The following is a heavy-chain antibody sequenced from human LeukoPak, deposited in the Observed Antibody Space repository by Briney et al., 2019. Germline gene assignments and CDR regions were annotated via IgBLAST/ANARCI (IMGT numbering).Heavy chain of an antibody. V-gene: IGHV3-11*06. D-gene: IGHD6-19*01. CDR1: GFTFSDYY. CDR3: ARLSFASSSGRTNFDY. J-gene: IGHJ4*02. CDR2: ISSSSSYT. Sequence: GGSLRLSCAASGFTFSDYYMSWIRQVPGKGLEWVSYISSSSSYTNYADSVKGRFTISRDNAKNSLYLQMNSLRAEDTAVYYCARLSFASSSGRTNFDYWGQGTLVTVSS.